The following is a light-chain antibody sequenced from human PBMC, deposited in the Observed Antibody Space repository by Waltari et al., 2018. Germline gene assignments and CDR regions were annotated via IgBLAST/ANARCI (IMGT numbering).Light chain of an antibody. J-gene: IGLJ1*01. CDR3: SSYTSSSTYV. Sequence: QSALTQPASVSGSPGQSITISCTGTSSDVGGYNYVSWYQQHPGKAPKLMIDDVSKRPSGVSNRFSGSKSGNTASLTISGLQAEDEADYYCSSYTSSSTYVCGTGTKVTVL. CDR2: DVS. CDR1: SSDVGGYNY. V-gene: IGLV2-14*01.